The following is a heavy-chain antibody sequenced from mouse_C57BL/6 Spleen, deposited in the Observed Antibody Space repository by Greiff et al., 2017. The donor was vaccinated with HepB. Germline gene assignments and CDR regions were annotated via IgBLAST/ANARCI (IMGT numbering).Heavy chain of an antibody. V-gene: IGHV5-12*01. J-gene: IGHJ1*03. Sequence: EVMLVESGGGLVQPGGSLKLSCAASGFTFSDYYMYWVRQTPEKRLEWVAYISNGGGRTYYPDTVKGRFTISRDNAKNTLYLQMSRLKSEDTAMYYCARLYGRGYFDVWGTGTTVTVSS. CDR1: GFTFSDYY. D-gene: IGHD1-1*01. CDR3: ARLYGRGYFDV. CDR2: ISNGGGRT.